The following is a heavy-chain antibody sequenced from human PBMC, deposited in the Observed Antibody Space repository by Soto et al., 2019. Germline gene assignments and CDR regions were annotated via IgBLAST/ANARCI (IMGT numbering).Heavy chain of an antibody. CDR1: GFTFSSYA. CDR2: ISGSGGST. J-gene: IGHJ3*02. Sequence: PGGSLRLSCAASGFTFSSYAMSWVRQAPGKGLEWVSAISGSGGSTYYADSVKGRFTISRGNSKHTLYLQMNSLRAEDTAVYYCAKVGLAPRPRDAFDIWGQGTMVTVSS. CDR3: AKVGLAPRPRDAFDI. D-gene: IGHD3-16*01. V-gene: IGHV3-23*01.